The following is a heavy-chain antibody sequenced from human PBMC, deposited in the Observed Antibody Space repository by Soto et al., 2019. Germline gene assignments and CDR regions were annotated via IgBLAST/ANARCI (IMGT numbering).Heavy chain of an antibody. D-gene: IGHD7-27*01. Sequence: PGGSLRLSCAASGFTFSSYAMSWVRQAPGKGLEWVSAISGSGGSTYYADSVKGRFTISRDNSKNTLYLQMNSLRAEDTAVYYCAKDYMGIPNYYYGMDVWGQGTTVTVSS. CDR1: GFTFSSYA. CDR3: AKDYMGIPNYYYGMDV. V-gene: IGHV3-23*01. CDR2: ISGSGGST. J-gene: IGHJ6*02.